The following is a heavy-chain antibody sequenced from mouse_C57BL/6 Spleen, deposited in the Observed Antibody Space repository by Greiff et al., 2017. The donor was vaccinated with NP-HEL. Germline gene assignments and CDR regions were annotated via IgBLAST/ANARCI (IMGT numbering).Heavy chain of an antibody. J-gene: IGHJ4*01. D-gene: IGHD1-1*01. CDR1: GYAFTNYL. CDR3: AREDYGSSYGYAMDY. V-gene: IGHV1-54*01. CDR2: INPGSGGT. Sequence: QVQLKESGAELVRPGTSVKVSCKASGYAFTNYLIEWVKQRPGQGLEWIGVINPGSGGTNYNEKFKGKATLTADKSSSTAYMQLSSLTSEDSAVYFCAREDYGSSYGYAMDYWGQGTSVTVSS.